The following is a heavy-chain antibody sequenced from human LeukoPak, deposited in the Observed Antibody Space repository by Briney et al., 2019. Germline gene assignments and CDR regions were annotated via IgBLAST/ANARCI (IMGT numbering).Heavy chain of an antibody. Sequence: SVKVSCKASGGTFSSYAISWVRQAPGQGLEWMGGIIPIFGTANYAQKFQGRVTITADESTSTAYMELSSLRSEDTAVYYCARGRRGYSCGETPGGGFDYWGQGTLVTVS. CDR2: IIPIFGTA. CDR1: GGTFSSYA. J-gene: IGHJ4*02. CDR3: ARGRRGYSCGETPGGGFDY. D-gene: IGHD5-18*01. V-gene: IGHV1-69*01.